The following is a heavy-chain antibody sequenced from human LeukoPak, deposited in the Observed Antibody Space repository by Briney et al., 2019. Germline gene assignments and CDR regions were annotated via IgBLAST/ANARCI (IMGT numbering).Heavy chain of an antibody. V-gene: IGHV4-59*01. D-gene: IGHD1-14*01. CDR2: IYYSGST. CDR1: GGSMSSYY. Sequence: SETLSLTCTVSGGSMSSYYWSWIRQSPGKGLEWIGYIYYSGSTNYNPSLKSRVTISVDTSKNQFSLKLSSVTAADTAVYYCARVRYNWNHRGSYMDVWGKGTTVTVSS. CDR3: ARVRYNWNHRGSYMDV. J-gene: IGHJ6*03.